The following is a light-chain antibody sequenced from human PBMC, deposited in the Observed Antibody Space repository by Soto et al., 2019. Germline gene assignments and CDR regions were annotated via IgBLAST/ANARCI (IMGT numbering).Light chain of an antibody. J-gene: IGKJ1*01. V-gene: IGKV1-39*01. CDR3: QQSYSNPRT. CDR2: AAT. CDR1: QSIRSY. Sequence: SPMTQLASTRSSTVEDRVTISCRASQSIRSYLNWYQHKPGKAPNLLIYAATTLQSGVPSRFSGSGSGTDFTLTISSLQPEDFATYYCQQSYSNPRTFGQGTKVDIK.